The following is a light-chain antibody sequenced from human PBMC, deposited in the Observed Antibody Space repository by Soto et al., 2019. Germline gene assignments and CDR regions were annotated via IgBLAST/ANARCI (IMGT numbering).Light chain of an antibody. J-gene: IGKJ5*01. CDR1: QSITTW. Sequence: DIQMTQSPSTVSAYVGDSVTITCRASQSITTWLAWYQQRPGKAPKLLIYDVSSLQSGVPSRFSGSGSGTEFTLTISSLQHDDFANYYCQQYNSYSPITFGQGTRLEIK. CDR3: QQYNSYSPIT. CDR2: DVS. V-gene: IGKV1-5*01.